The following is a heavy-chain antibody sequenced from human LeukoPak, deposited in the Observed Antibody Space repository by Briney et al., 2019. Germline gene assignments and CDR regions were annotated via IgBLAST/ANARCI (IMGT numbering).Heavy chain of an antibody. D-gene: IGHD6-19*01. J-gene: IGHJ4*02. CDR2: IYYSGST. V-gene: IGHV4-59*01. CDR3: AGTDLIAVAGRLDC. CDR1: DDSIRNYY. Sequence: SEPLSLTCTVSDDSIRNYYWSWVRQPPGKGLEWVGHIYYSGSTGYNPTLKSRVTMSVDSSKNQFSLTLSSVTAADTAVYFCAGTDLIAVAGRLDCWGQGTLVTVSS.